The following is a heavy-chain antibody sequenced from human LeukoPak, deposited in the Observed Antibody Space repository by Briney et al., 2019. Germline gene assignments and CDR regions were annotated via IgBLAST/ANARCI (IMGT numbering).Heavy chain of an antibody. D-gene: IGHD6-19*01. Sequence: ASVKVSCKASGYTFTSYAMHWVRQAPGQRLEWMGWINAGNGNTKYSQKFQGRVTITRDTSASTAYMELSSLRSEDTAVYYCASIPPPIHKPGIAVAGTGYWGQGTLVTVSS. CDR2: INAGNGNT. J-gene: IGHJ4*02. V-gene: IGHV1-3*01. CDR3: ASIPPPIHKPGIAVAGTGY. CDR1: GYTFTSYA.